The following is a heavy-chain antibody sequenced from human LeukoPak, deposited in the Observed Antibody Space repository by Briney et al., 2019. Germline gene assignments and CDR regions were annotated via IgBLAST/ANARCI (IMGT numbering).Heavy chain of an antibody. CDR2: KYYSGST. J-gene: IGHJ4*02. V-gene: IGHV4-39*01. Sequence: SETLSLTCTVSGDSISSSSYYWGWIRQPPGKGLEWIGSKYYSGSTYYNPSLKSRVTISVDTSKNQFSLKLSSVTAADTAVYYCASVVMVRGVNIEYYFDYWGQGTLVTVSS. CDR1: GDSISSSSYY. D-gene: IGHD3-10*01. CDR3: ASVVMVRGVNIEYYFDY.